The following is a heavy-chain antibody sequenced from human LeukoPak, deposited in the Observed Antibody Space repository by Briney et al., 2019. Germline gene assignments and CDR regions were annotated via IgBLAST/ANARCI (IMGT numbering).Heavy chain of an antibody. CDR2: IYPADSDT. J-gene: IGHJ4*02. CDR1: GYNFTTHW. CDR3: ARRADVWGSYRFFDH. D-gene: IGHD3-16*02. V-gene: IGHV5-51*01. Sequence: GESLKISFKGSGYNFTTHWIGWVRQMPGKGLEWMGIIYPADSDTTYSPSFQGQVTISADTSITTAYLQWSSLKASDTAIYYCARRADVWGSYRFFDHWGQGTLVTVSS.